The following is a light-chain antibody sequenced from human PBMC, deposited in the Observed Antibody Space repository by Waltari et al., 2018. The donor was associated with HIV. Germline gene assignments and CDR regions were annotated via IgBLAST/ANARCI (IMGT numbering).Light chain of an antibody. Sequence: QTALTQPASVSGSPGQSITISCTGTSSGVGAYNLVSWYQQHPGKAPRLIIYDVSERPAGVSNRFTGSKSGNTASLTISGLQAEDEADYYCCSYVSEIVPCVFGGGTKLTVL. V-gene: IGLV2-23*02. J-gene: IGLJ3*02. CDR3: CSYVSEIVPCV. CDR1: SSGVGAYNL. CDR2: DVS.